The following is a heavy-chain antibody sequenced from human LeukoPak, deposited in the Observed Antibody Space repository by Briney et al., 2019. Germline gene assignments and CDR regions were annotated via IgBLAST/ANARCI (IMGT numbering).Heavy chain of an antibody. V-gene: IGHV3-20*04. J-gene: IGHJ5*02. CDR2: INWNGAST. CDR3: ARDGEYSYAHGWSDP. Sequence: GGSLRLSCAASGFTFDDYGMSWVRQVPGKGLEWVSGINWNGASTGYADSVKGRFTISRDNSKNTLYLQMNSLRAEDTAVYYCARDGEYSYAHGWSDPWGQGTLVTVSS. CDR1: GFTFDDYG. D-gene: IGHD5-18*01.